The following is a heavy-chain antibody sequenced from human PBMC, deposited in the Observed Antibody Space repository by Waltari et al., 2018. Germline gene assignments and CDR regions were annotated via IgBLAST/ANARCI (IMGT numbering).Heavy chain of an antibody. Sequence: QVQLVQSGAEVKKPGASVTVSCKASGYTFPSYGISWVRPAPGHGLEWMGWISAYNGNTNYAQKLQGRVTMTTDTSTSTAYMELRSLRSDDTAVYYCARIYDSSGYYRGYYYGMDVWGQGTTVTVSS. D-gene: IGHD3-22*01. V-gene: IGHV1-18*01. CDR1: GYTFPSYG. CDR2: ISAYNGNT. J-gene: IGHJ6*02. CDR3: ARIYDSSGYYRGYYYGMDV.